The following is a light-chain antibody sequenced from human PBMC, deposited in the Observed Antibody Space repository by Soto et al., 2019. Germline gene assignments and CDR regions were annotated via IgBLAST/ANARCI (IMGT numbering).Light chain of an antibody. CDR3: CSYAGSSTVV. Sequence: QSALTQPASVSGSPGQSITISCTGTSSDVWSYNLVSWYQQHPGKAPKLMIYEGSKRPSGVSNRFSGSKSGNTASLTISGLQAEDEADYYCCSYAGSSTVVFGGGTKVTVL. J-gene: IGLJ2*01. CDR2: EGS. CDR1: SSDVWSYNL. V-gene: IGLV2-23*01.